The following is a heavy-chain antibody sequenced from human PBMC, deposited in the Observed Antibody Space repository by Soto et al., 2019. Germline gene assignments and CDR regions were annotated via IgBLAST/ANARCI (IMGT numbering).Heavy chain of an antibody. CDR2: MSSSGATI. CDR1: GFTFSSYA. D-gene: IGHD6-13*01. J-gene: IGHJ6*02. Sequence: LRLSCAASGFTFSSYAMHWVRLAPGQGLEWVSYMSSSGATIYYADSVKGRFTISRDNAKNSLYLQMNSLRADDTAVYYCARNTVSAAGADYYGLDVWGQGTTVTVSS. V-gene: IGHV3-48*03. CDR3: ARNTVSAAGADYYGLDV.